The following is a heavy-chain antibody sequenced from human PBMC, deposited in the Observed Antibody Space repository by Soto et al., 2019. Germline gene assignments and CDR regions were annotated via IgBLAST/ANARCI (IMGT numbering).Heavy chain of an antibody. Sequence: GGSLRLSCAASGFTFSSYGMHWVRQAPGKGLEWVAVIWYDGSNKYYADSVKGRFTISRDNSKNTLYLQMNSLRAEDTAVYYCARDFIPWDAGHQPNYFDYWGQGTLVTVSS. J-gene: IGHJ4*02. D-gene: IGHD3-16*01. CDR3: ARDFIPWDAGHQPNYFDY. V-gene: IGHV3-33*01. CDR2: IWYDGSNK. CDR1: GFTFSSYG.